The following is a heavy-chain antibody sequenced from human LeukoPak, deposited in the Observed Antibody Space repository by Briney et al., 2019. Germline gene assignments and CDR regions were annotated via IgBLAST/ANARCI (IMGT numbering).Heavy chain of an antibody. D-gene: IGHD3-10*01. CDR3: ARVEFGEYSNYFDY. V-gene: IGHV3-48*03. Sequence: PGGSLRLSCVTSGFTFGFYEMNWVRHAPGKGLEWVSYIKSGGSSIYYADSVRGRFTISRDDAKKSLFLEMNSLRVDDTAVYFCARVEFGEYSNYFDYWGRGTLVTVSA. CDR1: GFTFGFYE. J-gene: IGHJ4*02. CDR2: IKSGGSSI.